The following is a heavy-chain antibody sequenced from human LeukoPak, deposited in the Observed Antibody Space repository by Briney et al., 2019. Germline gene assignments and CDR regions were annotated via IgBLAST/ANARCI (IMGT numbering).Heavy chain of an antibody. Sequence: SETLSLTCTVSGGSISSYYWSWIRQPPGKGLGWIGYIYYRGTTNYNPSLKSRVTISVDTSKNQFSLKLSSVTAADTAVYYCARGVYIAAAQYGYWGQGTLVTVSS. J-gene: IGHJ4*02. CDR2: IYYRGTT. V-gene: IGHV4-59*01. CDR3: ARGVYIAAAQYGY. CDR1: GGSISSYY. D-gene: IGHD6-13*01.